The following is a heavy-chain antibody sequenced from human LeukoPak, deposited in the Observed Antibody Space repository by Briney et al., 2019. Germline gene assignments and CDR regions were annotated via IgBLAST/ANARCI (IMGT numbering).Heavy chain of an antibody. CDR3: ARESTIYCSSTSCSILDY. D-gene: IGHD2-2*01. CDR1: GFTFSSYG. Sequence: GRSLRLSRAASGFTFSSYGTHGVRQAPGKGLEGAAVIWYDGSNKYYADSVKGRFTISRDNSKNTLYLQMNGLRAEDTAVYYCARESTIYCSSTSCSILDYWGQGTLVTVSS. J-gene: IGHJ4*02. CDR2: IWYDGSNK. V-gene: IGHV3-33*01.